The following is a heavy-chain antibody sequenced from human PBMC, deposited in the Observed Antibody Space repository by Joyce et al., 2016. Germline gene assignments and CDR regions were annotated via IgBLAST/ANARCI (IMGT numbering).Heavy chain of an antibody. CDR3: ARLGPEYCTSSSCHTDS. CDR1: GASIDRSGYY. D-gene: IGHD2/OR15-2a*01. Sequence: QLLLRESGPGLLKPSDTLSLSCSVSGASIDRSGYYWGWFRQPPGKGGEWIGSIFYSGNNSRNPSLDSGVTISVDASSNHFSLTLKSGTAADTAVYYCARLGPEYCTSSSCHTDSWGQGTLVIVSS. CDR2: IFYSGNN. J-gene: IGHJ4*02. V-gene: IGHV4-39*02.